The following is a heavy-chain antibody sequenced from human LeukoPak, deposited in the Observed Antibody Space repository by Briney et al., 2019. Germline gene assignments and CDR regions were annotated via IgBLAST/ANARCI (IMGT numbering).Heavy chain of an antibody. V-gene: IGHV1-46*01. CDR2: IDPSGGST. Sequence: RASVKVSCKASGYTFTSYYMHWVRQAPGQGLEWMGIIDPSGGSTSHAQKFQGRVTMTRDTSTSTVCMELSSLRSEDTAVYYCARPGRGSGSYHDFVAFDIWGQGTMVTVSS. CDR1: GYTFTSYY. CDR3: ARPGRGSGSYHDFVAFDI. J-gene: IGHJ3*02. D-gene: IGHD3-10*01.